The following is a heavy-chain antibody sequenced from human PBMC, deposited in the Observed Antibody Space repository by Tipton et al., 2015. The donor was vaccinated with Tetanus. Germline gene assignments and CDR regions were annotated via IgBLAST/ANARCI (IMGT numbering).Heavy chain of an antibody. D-gene: IGHD6-25*01. V-gene: IGHV3-33*01. J-gene: IGHJ6*02. CDR3: ARVQEQRIYYYGMDV. CDR1: GFTFSTNA. CDR2: IWNDGSYK. Sequence: SLRLSCAASGFTFSTNAMHWVRQAPGKGLEWVAAIWNDGSYKYYADSVKGRFTVSRDNSKNTLYLEMNSLRAEDTAVYYCARVQEQRIYYYGMDVWGQGTTVTVSS.